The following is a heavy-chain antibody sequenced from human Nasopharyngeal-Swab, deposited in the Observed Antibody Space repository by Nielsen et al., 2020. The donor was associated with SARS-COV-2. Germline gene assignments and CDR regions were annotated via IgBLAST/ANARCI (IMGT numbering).Heavy chain of an antibody. J-gene: IGHJ6*02. Sequence: SQTLSLTCAVYGGSPSGYYWSWIRQPPGKGLEWIGEINHSGSTNYNPSLKSRVTISVDTSKNQSSLKLSSVTAADTAVYYCARVSGSSRLYYYYGMDVWGQGTTVTISS. CDR3: ARVSGSSRLYYYYGMDV. V-gene: IGHV4-34*01. CDR2: INHSGST. CDR1: GGSPSGYY. D-gene: IGHD6-13*01.